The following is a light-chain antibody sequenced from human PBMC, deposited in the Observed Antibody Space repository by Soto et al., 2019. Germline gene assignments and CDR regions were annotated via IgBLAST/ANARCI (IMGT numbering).Light chain of an antibody. J-gene: IGLJ2*01. CDR3: AAWDDSLNGLI. V-gene: IGLV1-44*01. Sequence: QSVLTQPPSASGTPGQRVTISCSGSSSNIGSNTVNWYQQVPGTAPKLLIYNNNQRPSGVPDRFSGSKSGTSVSLAISGLQSEDEADYYCAAWDDSLNGLIFGGGTQLTVL. CDR1: SSNIGSNT. CDR2: NNN.